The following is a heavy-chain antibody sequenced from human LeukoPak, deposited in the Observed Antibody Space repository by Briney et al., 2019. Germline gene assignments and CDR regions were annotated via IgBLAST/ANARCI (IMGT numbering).Heavy chain of an antibody. Sequence: GGSLRLSCTASGFTFGDYAMSWVRQAPGKGLEWVGFIRTKAYGGTTEYAASVEGRFTISRDDSKSIVYLQMNSLKTEDTAVYYCARELSGSYYDFDYWGQGTLVTVSS. V-gene: IGHV3-49*04. CDR1: GFTFGDYA. CDR3: ARELSGSYYDFDY. D-gene: IGHD1-26*01. CDR2: IRTKAYGGTT. J-gene: IGHJ4*02.